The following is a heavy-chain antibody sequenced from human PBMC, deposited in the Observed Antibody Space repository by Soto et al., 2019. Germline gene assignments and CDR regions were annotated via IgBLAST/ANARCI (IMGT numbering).Heavy chain of an antibody. CDR1: GGSISSGYYY. Sequence: SETLSLTCTVSGGSISSGYYYWTLIRQPPGKGLEWIGFIFYTGSPYYNPSLKSRVAISVDTSKNQFSLNLTSVTAADTAVYFCAGEPKGGPAAGAIEIWGQGTMVTVSS. J-gene: IGHJ3*02. D-gene: IGHD6-25*01. CDR3: AGEPKGGPAAGAIEI. V-gene: IGHV4-30-4*01. CDR2: IFYTGSP.